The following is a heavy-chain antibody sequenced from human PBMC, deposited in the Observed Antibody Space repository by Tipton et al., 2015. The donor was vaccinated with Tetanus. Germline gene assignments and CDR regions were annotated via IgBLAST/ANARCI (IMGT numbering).Heavy chain of an antibody. CDR2: IYYSGST. D-gene: IGHD3-10*01. CDR3: ARGIWFGPGPKFYFDS. V-gene: IGHV4-59*12. J-gene: IGHJ4*02. CDR1: GGSISSYY. Sequence: LRLSCTVSGGSISSYYWSWIRQPPGKGLEWIGYIYYSGSTNYNPSLKSRVTISVDTSKNQFSLKLNSVTAADTAVYYCARGIWFGPGPKFYFDSWGQGTLVAVSS.